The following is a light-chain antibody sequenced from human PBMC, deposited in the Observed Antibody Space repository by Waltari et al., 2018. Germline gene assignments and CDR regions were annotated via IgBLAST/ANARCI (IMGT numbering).Light chain of an antibody. Sequence: DIQVTPSPSSLSTSVGDRVTITCRASQSISTYVNWYQQKPGKAPKLLIYGASTLQSGVPSRFSGSGSGAYFTLTISNLQREDFATYYCQQSYSTPPTFGGGTKVEI. J-gene: IGKJ4*01. CDR3: QQSYSTPPT. CDR1: QSISTY. CDR2: GAS. V-gene: IGKV1-39*01.